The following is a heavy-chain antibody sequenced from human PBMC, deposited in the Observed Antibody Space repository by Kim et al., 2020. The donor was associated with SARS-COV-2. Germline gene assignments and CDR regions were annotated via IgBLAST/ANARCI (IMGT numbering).Heavy chain of an antibody. V-gene: IGHV4-34*01. J-gene: IGHJ4*02. CDR3: ARARGGDGYFFDY. Sequence: YNPSLKSRVTISVDTSKNQFSLKRSSVTAADTAVYYCARARGGDGYFFDYWGQGTLVTVSS. D-gene: IGHD3-10*01.